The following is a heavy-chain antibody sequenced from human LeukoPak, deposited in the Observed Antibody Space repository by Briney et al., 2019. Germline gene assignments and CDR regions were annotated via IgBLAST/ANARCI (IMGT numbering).Heavy chain of an antibody. CDR3: ARGSEDSSIYYFDY. J-gene: IGHJ4*02. Sequence: PSETLSLTCAVYGGSFSGYYWSWIRQPPGKGLEWIGEINHSGSTNYNPTLKSRVTISVDTSKNQFSLKLSSVTAADTAVYYCARGSEDSSIYYFDYWGQGTLVTVSS. V-gene: IGHV4-34*01. CDR1: GGSFSGYY. D-gene: IGHD6-6*01. CDR2: INHSGST.